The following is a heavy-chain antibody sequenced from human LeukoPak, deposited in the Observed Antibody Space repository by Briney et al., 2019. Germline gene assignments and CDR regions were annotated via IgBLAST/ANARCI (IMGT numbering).Heavy chain of an antibody. CDR2: IWYDGSNK. V-gene: IGHV3-33*01. CDR3: ARGKYQLLSYWFDP. D-gene: IGHD2-2*01. CDR1: GFTFSSYG. J-gene: IGHJ5*02. Sequence: GGSLRLSCAASGFTFSSYGMHWVRQATGKGLEWVAVIWYDGSNKYYADSVKGRFTISRDNSKNTLYLQMNSLRAEDTAVYYCARGKYQLLSYWFDPWGQGTLVTVSS.